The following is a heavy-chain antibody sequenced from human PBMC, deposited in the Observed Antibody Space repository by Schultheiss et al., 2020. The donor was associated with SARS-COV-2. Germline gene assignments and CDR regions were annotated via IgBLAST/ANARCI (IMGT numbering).Heavy chain of an antibody. V-gene: IGHV4-30-4*01. CDR3: AREPLKSYRIGGFYYYGMDV. CDR2: IYYSGST. Sequence: SETLSLTCTVSGGSISSGDYYWSWIRQPPGKGLEWIGYIYYSGSTYYNPSLKSRVTLSVDTSKNQFSLRLSSVTAADTAVYYCAREPLKSYRIGGFYYYGMDVWGQGTTVTVSS. J-gene: IGHJ6*02. CDR1: GGSISSGDYY. D-gene: IGHD2/OR15-2a*01.